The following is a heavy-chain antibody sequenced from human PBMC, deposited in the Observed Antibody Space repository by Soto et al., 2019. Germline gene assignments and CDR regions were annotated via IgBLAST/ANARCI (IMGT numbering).Heavy chain of an antibody. CDR2: VYYSGGA. V-gene: IGHV4-39*02. CDR3: ARDFFSPLCSGGSCYWFDP. CDR1: GVSIHNSHSF. Sequence: SETLSLTCAVSGVSIHNSHSFWGWIRQPPGKGLEFIANVYYSGGAHYNPSFKSRVTISVDTATNQVSLRMSSVTAADTAVYYCARDFFSPLCSGGSCYWFDPWGQGTLVTVPS. D-gene: IGHD2-15*01. J-gene: IGHJ5*02.